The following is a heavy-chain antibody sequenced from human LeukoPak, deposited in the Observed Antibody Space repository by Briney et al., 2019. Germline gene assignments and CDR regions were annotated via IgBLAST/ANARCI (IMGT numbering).Heavy chain of an antibody. J-gene: IGHJ5*02. D-gene: IGHD3-22*01. CDR2: IIPIFGTA. CDR1: GGTFSSYA. Sequence: SVKVSCKASGGTFSSYAISWVRQAPGQGLEWMGGIIPIFGTANYAQKFQGRVTITTDESTSTAYMELSSLRSEDTAVYYCARADYYDRKNWFDPWGQGSLVTVSS. CDR3: ARADYYDRKNWFDP. V-gene: IGHV1-69*05.